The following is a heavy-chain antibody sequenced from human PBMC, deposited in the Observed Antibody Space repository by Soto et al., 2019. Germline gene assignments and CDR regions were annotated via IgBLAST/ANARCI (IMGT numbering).Heavy chain of an antibody. J-gene: IGHJ4*02. CDR3: ARDHPHSYGVYYLDY. CDR1: GGSISNYY. D-gene: IGHD5-18*01. V-gene: IGHV4-59*01. Sequence: SETLSLTCTVSGGSISNYYWNWIRQSPGKGLEWIGYIYSSGSTHYNPSLQNRVTISIDTSKNQVSLKVNSVTAADTAVYYCARDHPHSYGVYYLDYWGLGNMVTVSS. CDR2: IYSSGST.